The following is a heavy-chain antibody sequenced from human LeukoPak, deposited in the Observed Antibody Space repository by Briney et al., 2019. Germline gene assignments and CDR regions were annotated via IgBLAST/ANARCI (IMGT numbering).Heavy chain of an antibody. Sequence: PGRSLRLSCAASGFTFSSYGMHWVRQAPGKGLEWVAVISYDGSNKYYADSVKGRFTISRDNSKNTLYLQMNSLRAEDTAVYYCAKESDSSGWYRAFDIWGQGTMVTVSS. CDR2: ISYDGSNK. J-gene: IGHJ3*02. D-gene: IGHD6-19*01. CDR3: AKESDSSGWYRAFDI. V-gene: IGHV3-30*18. CDR1: GFTFSSYG.